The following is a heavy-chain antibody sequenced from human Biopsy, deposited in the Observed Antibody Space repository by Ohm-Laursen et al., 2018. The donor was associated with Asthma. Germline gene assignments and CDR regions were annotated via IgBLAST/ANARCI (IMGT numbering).Heavy chain of an antibody. Sequence: GESLKISCKASGYIFTSYWIGWVRQMPGKGLEWMGIIFPGDSDTIYSPSFQGQVTISADESISTACLQWSSLKASDTAIYYCARLAYGSGSFFDFWGQGTLVTVAS. V-gene: IGHV5-51*03. CDR2: IFPGDSDT. J-gene: IGHJ4*02. CDR1: GYIFTSYW. D-gene: IGHD3-10*01. CDR3: ARLAYGSGSFFDF.